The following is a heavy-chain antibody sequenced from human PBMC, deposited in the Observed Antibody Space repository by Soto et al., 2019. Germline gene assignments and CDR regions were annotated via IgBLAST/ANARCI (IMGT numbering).Heavy chain of an antibody. D-gene: IGHD2-15*01. CDR1: GFAFSSSG. CDR2: ILHDGSFQ. Sequence: QVQLVESGGGVVQPGRSLRISCAASGFAFSSSGMHWVRKGPGKGLEWVAVILHDGSFQYYADSVKGRSTISRDNSKNTLFLEVNNLREDDTALYYCVKDSCGGTCYLDSWGQGTLVTVAS. V-gene: IGHV3-30*18. J-gene: IGHJ4*02. CDR3: VKDSCGGTCYLDS.